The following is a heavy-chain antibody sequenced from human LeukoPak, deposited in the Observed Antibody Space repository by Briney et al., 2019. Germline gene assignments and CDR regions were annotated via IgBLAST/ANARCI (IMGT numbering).Heavy chain of an antibody. V-gene: IGHV3-21*01. CDR3: ARDEVTCSSTNCYFVY. CDR1: GFTFSGYS. J-gene: IGHJ4*02. D-gene: IGHD2-2*01. CDR2: ISSSSSSI. Sequence: GGSLRLSCAASGFTFSGYSMNWVRQAPGKGLEWVSFISSSSSSIYYADSVKGRFTISRDNAKNSLYLQVNSLRAEDTAVYYCARDEVTCSSTNCYFVYWGQETLVTVSS.